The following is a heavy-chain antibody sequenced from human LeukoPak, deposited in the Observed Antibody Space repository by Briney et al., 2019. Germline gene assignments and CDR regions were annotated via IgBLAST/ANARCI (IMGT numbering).Heavy chain of an antibody. J-gene: IGHJ4*02. D-gene: IGHD4-11*01. CDR1: GFTFSNYA. V-gene: IGHV3-23*01. CDR2: ISGSGGNT. Sequence: GGSLRLSCAASGFTFSNYAMSWVRQAPGKGLEWVSAISGSGGNTYYTGSVKGRFTISRDNSKNTLYLQMNSLRAEDTAVYYCALKPLTYSNYEDFDYWGQGTLVTVSS. CDR3: ALKPLTYSNYEDFDY.